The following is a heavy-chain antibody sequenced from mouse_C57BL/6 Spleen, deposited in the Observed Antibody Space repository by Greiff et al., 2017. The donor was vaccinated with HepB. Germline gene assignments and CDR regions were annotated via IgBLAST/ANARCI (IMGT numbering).Heavy chain of an antibody. CDR3: AKGGGYDGFPY. V-gene: IGHV1-59*01. Sequence: QVQLKQPGAELVRPGTSVKLSCKASGYTFTSYWMHWVKQRPGQGLEWIGVIDPSDSYTNYNQKFKGKATLTVDTSSSTAYMQLSSLTSEDSAVYYCAKGGGYDGFPYWGQGTLVTVSA. J-gene: IGHJ3*01. CDR1: GYTFTSYW. CDR2: IDPSDSYT. D-gene: IGHD2-2*01.